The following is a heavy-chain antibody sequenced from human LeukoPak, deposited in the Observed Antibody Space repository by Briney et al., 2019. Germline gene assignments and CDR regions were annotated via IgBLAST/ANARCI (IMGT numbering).Heavy chain of an antibody. D-gene: IGHD2-2*01. J-gene: IGHJ4*02. CDR3: ASRRDCSSTSCYSRFDY. CDR1: GGTFSSYA. CDR2: IIPIFGTA. V-gene: IGHV1-69*05. Sequence: ASVKVSCKASGGTFSSYAISWVRQAPGQGLEWMGGIIPIFGTANYAQKFQGRVTITTDESTSTAYMELSSLRSEDTAVYYCASRRDCSSTSCYSRFDYWGQGTLVTVSS.